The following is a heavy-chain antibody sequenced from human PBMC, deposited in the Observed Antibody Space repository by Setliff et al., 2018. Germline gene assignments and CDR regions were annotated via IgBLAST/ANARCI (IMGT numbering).Heavy chain of an antibody. J-gene: IGHJ4*02. CDR3: AIGGGYCDFFDCFPFDN. V-gene: IGHV4-39*07. CDR2: INYYGSIFDDGTTYST. CDR1: GGSISNSTFY. D-gene: IGHD3-16*01. Sequence: SETLSLTCTVSGGSISNSTFYWGWIRQPPGKGLEWIGSINYYGSIFDDGTTYSTYYNPSLKSRATISIDTSKSQFSLKLSSMTAADTALYYCAIGGGYCDFFDCFPFDNWGQGFLVTVSS.